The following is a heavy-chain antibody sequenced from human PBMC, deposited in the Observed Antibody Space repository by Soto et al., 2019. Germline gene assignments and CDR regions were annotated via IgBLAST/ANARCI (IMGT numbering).Heavy chain of an antibody. CDR1: GYTFTSYY. D-gene: IGHD3-10*01. J-gene: IGHJ6*02. CDR2: INPSGGST. V-gene: IGHV1-46*01. CDR3: ARPSCPIRVTYGSGSRPGRYDYGMDV. Sequence: ASVKVSCKASGYTFTSYYMHWVRQAPGQGLEWMGIINPSGGSTSYAQKLQGRVTMTRDTSTSTVYMELSSLRSEDTAVYYCARPSCPIRVTYGSGSRPGRYDYGMDVWGQGTTVTVSS.